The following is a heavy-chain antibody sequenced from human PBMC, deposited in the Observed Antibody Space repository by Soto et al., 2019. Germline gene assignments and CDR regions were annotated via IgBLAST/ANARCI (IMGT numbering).Heavy chain of an antibody. D-gene: IGHD3-10*01. CDR3: ASAYYYGSGSLSQSFDY. CDR2: INHSGST. J-gene: IGHJ4*02. V-gene: IGHV4-34*01. CDR1: GGSFSGYY. Sequence: SETLSLTCAVYGGSFSGYYWSWIRQPPGKGLEWIGEINHSGSTNYNPSLKSRVTISVDTSKNQFSLKLSSVTAADTAVYYCASAYYYGSGSLSQSFDYWGQGTLVTVSS.